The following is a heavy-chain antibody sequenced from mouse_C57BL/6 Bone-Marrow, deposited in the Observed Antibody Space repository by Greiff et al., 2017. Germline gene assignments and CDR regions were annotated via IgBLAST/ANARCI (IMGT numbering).Heavy chain of an antibody. J-gene: IGHJ1*03. CDR1: GYTFTSYW. CDR3: AREEDYYGSSIYWYFDV. V-gene: IGHV1-50*01. D-gene: IGHD1-1*01. CDR2: IDPSDSYT. Sequence: QVQLQQPGAELVKPGASVKLSCKASGYTFTSYWMQWVKQRPGQGLEWMGEIDPSDSYTNYNQKFKGKATLTVDTSSSTAYMQLSSLTSADSAVYYCAREEDYYGSSIYWYFDVWGTGTTVTVSS.